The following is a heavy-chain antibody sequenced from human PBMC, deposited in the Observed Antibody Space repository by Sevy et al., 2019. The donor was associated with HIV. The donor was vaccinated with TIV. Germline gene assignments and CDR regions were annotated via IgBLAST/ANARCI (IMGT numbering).Heavy chain of an antibody. CDR3: ARGPQYYYGSGQHY. CDR2: INPNSGGT. D-gene: IGHD3-10*01. V-gene: IGHV1-2*02. CDR1: GYTFTGYY. J-gene: IGHJ4*02. Sequence: ASVKVSCKASGYTFTGYYMHWVRQAPGQGLEWMGWINPNSGGTNYAQKFQGRVTMTRDTSISTAYMELSRLRSDDTAVYYCARGPQYYYGSGQHYWGQGTLVTVSS.